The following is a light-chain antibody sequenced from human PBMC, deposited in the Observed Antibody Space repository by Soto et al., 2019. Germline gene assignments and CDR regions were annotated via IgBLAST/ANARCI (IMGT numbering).Light chain of an antibody. CDR2: GAS. J-gene: IGKJ1*01. Sequence: NVLTQSPGTLSLSPGERATLSSRASQSVSSSYLAWYQQKPGQAPRLLIYGASSRATGIPDRFSGSGSGTDFTLTISRLEPEDFAVYYCQQYGSSPRTFGQGTKVDIK. CDR3: QQYGSSPRT. CDR1: QSVSSSY. V-gene: IGKV3-20*01.